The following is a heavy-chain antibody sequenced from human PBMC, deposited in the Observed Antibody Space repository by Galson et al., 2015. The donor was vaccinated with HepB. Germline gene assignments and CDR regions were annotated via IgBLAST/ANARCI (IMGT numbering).Heavy chain of an antibody. CDR2: ISSSGSTI. Sequence: SLRLSCAASGFTFDDYAMHWVRQAPGKGLEWVSYISSSGSTIYYADSVKGRFTISRDNAKNSLYLQMNSLRAEDTAVYYCARVVPAFLEWLLLDYWGQGTLVTVSS. CDR1: GFTFDDYA. V-gene: IGHV3-11*01. CDR3: ARVVPAFLEWLLLDY. J-gene: IGHJ4*02. D-gene: IGHD3-3*01.